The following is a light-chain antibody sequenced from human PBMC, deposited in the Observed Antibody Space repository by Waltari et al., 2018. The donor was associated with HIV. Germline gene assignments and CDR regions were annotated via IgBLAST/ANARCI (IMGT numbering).Light chain of an antibody. CDR3: YSTDSSDSHRGV. CDR1: ALTKGS. Sequence: SFELTQPPSVSVSPGQTATIACSGNALTKGSPYWYRQRSGQAPELVLYEETKRPSVIPERFHGSRSGTTATLIINGAQAEDEGDYYCYSTDSSDSHRGVFGTGTAVYVL. V-gene: IGLV3-10*01. J-gene: IGLJ1*01. CDR2: EET.